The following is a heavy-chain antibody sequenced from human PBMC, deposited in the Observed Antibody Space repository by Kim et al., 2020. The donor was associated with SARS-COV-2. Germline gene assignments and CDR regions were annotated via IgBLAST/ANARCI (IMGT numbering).Heavy chain of an antibody. V-gene: IGHV3-23*01. Sequence: DSVKGRFTISRDNSKNTVYLQMNSLRAEDAAVYYCVRDSYYFDSSYFYPFAYWGQGTLVTVSS. D-gene: IGHD3-22*01. J-gene: IGHJ4*02. CDR3: VRDSYYFDSSYFYPFAY.